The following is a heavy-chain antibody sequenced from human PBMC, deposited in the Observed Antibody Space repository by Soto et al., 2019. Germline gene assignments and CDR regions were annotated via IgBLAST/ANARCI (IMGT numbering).Heavy chain of an antibody. V-gene: IGHV3-7*01. Sequence: GSLRLSCAASGFIFSTYWMTWVRQAPGKGLEWVANIKPDGSVKNYVDSVKGRFTISRDNAENSLYLQMNSLRAEDTAVYYCARDPVRGDDYNFDYWGQGTLVTVSS. D-gene: IGHD3-10*01. CDR2: IKPDGSVK. J-gene: IGHJ4*02. CDR1: GFIFSTYW. CDR3: ARDPVRGDDYNFDY.